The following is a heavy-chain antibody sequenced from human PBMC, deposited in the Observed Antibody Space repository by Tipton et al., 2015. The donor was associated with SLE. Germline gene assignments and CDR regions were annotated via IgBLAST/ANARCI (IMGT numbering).Heavy chain of an antibody. CDR3: ARARGNYALGY. CDR1: GFTFSSYG. D-gene: IGHD3-22*01. V-gene: IGHV3-30*03. Sequence: RSLRLSCAASGFTFSSYGMHWVRQAPGKGLEWVAVISYDGSNKYYADSVKGRFTISRDNSKNTLYLQMNSLRAEDTAVYYCARARGNYALGYWGQGTLVTVSS. J-gene: IGHJ4*02. CDR2: ISYDGSNK.